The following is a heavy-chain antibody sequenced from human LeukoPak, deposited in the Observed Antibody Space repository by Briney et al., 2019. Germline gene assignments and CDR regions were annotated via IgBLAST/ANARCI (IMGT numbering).Heavy chain of an antibody. CDR1: GFTFSSYE. V-gene: IGHV3-48*03. Sequence: GGSLRLSCAASGFTFSSYEMNWVRQAPGKGLEWVSYISGSGTTIYYADSVKGRFTISRDNAKNSLYLQMNSLRAEDTALYYCAKDGWFGEGLGYWGQGTLVTVSS. CDR2: ISGSGTTI. J-gene: IGHJ4*02. CDR3: AKDGWFGEGLGY. D-gene: IGHD3-10*01.